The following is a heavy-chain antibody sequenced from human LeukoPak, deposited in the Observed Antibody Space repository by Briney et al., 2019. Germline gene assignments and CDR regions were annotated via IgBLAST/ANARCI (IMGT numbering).Heavy chain of an antibody. CDR1: GYTFTGYY. D-gene: IGHD2-15*01. CDR3: ASIGYCSGGSCYRGRGPDDY. Sequence: ASVKVSCKASGYTFTGYYMHWVRQAPGQGLEWMGRINPNSGGTNYAQKFQGRVTMTRDTSIGTAYMELSRLRSDDTAVYYCASIGYCSGGSCYRGRGPDDYWGQGTLVTVSS. V-gene: IGHV1-2*06. CDR2: INPNSGGT. J-gene: IGHJ4*02.